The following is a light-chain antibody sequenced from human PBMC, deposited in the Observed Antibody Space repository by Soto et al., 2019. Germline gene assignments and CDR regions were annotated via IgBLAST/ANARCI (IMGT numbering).Light chain of an antibody. CDR2: DAS. J-gene: IGKJ2*03. CDR3: QQYVSSPFS. CDR1: QSVSRSY. Sequence: EIVLTQSPGTLSLSPGDRATLSCRASQSVSRSYLAWYQQKPGQAPRLLIYDASSRATGIPHRFSGSESGTDFTLTISRLEPEDFSVYFCQQYVSSPFSFGQGTKLEIK. V-gene: IGKV3-20*01.